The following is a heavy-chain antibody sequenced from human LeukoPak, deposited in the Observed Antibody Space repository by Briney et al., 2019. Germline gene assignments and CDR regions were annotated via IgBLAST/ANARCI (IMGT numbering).Heavy chain of an antibody. D-gene: IGHD2-2*01. CDR2: IYYSGST. V-gene: IGHV4-30-4*08. CDR1: GGSISSGDYY. CDR3: ARGDIVVVPAAADAFDI. Sequence: SETLSLTCTVSGGSISSGDYYWSWIRQPPGKGLEWIGYIYYSGSTYYNPSLKSRVTISVDTSKNQFSLKLSSVTAADTAVHYCARGDIVVVPAAADAFDIWGQGTMVTVSS. J-gene: IGHJ3*02.